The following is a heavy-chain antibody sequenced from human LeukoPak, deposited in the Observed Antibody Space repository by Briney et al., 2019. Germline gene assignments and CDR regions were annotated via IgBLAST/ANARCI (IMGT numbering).Heavy chain of an antibody. V-gene: IGHV1-3*01. Sequence: GASVKVSCKASGYTFTSYAMHWVRQAPGQRLEWMGWISAGNGNTKYSQKFQGRVTITRDTSASTAYMELSSLRSGDTAVYYCASVLLWFGELSHAFDIWGQGTMVTVSS. CDR1: GYTFTSYA. CDR2: ISAGNGNT. CDR3: ASVLLWFGELSHAFDI. J-gene: IGHJ3*02. D-gene: IGHD3-10*01.